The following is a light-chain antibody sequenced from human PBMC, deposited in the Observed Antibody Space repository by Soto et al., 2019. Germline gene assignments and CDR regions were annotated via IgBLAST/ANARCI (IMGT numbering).Light chain of an antibody. CDR1: QSVSSY. CDR2: DAS. V-gene: IGKV3-11*01. Sequence: EIVLTQSTVTLSLSPGERATLSCRASQSVSSYLAWYQQKPGQAPRLLIYDASNRAAGIPARFSGSGSGTDFTLTISSLEPEDFAVYYCQQRSNWPSTFGGGTKGGIK. J-gene: IGKJ4*01. CDR3: QQRSNWPST.